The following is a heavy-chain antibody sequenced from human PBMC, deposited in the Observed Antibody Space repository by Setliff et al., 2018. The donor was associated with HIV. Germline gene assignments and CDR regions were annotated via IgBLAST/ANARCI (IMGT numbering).Heavy chain of an antibody. CDR3: ARRDRSGFYYWYFDL. CDR2: SDYNGRT. V-gene: IGHV4-31*03. D-gene: IGHD3-22*01. CDR1: GGSISTGGYY. J-gene: IGHJ2*01. Sequence: SETLSLTCTVSGGSISTGGYYWSWIRQQPGKGLEWIGYSDYNGRTYYNPSLKSRVTISVDTSKNQFSLKLSSVTAADTAVYYCARRDRSGFYYWYFDLWGRGTQVTVSS.